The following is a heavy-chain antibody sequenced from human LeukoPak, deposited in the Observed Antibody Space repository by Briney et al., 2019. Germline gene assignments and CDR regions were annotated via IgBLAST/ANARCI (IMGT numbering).Heavy chain of an antibody. CDR1: GFTFSSYG. Sequence: GGSLRLSCAASGFTFSSYGMHWVRQAPGKGLEWVAVISYDGSNKYYADSVKGRFTISRDNSKNTLYLQMNSLRAEDTAVYYCAKEYDYVWGSYRYTGNDYWGQGTLVTVSS. CDR3: AKEYDYVWGSYRYTGNDY. D-gene: IGHD3-16*02. CDR2: ISYDGSNK. J-gene: IGHJ4*02. V-gene: IGHV3-30*12.